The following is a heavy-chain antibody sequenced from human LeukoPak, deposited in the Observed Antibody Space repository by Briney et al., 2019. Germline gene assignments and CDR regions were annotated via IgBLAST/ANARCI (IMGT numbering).Heavy chain of an antibody. CDR3: ARDRGYCSGGSCYSIDWFDP. D-gene: IGHD2-15*01. Sequence: SETLSLTCTVSGGSLSSYYWSWIRQPAGKGLEWIGRIYTSGSTNYNPSLKSRVTMSVDTSKNKFSLKLSSVTAADTAVYYCARDRGYCSGGSCYSIDWFDPWGQGTLVTVSS. J-gene: IGHJ5*02. V-gene: IGHV4-4*07. CDR2: IYTSGST. CDR1: GGSLSSYY.